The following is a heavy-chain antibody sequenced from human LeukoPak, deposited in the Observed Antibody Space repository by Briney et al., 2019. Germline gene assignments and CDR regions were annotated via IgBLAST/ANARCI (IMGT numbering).Heavy chain of an antibody. J-gene: IGHJ4*02. CDR1: GYTFTSYY. CDR3: ARDVVVVPAAAERYIDY. Sequence: ASVTVSCTASGYTFTSYYMHWVRQAPGQGLEWMGIINPSGGSTSYAQKFQGRVTMTRDTSTSTVYMELSSLRSEDTAVYYCARDVVVVPAAAERYIDYWGQGTLVTVSS. V-gene: IGHV1-46*01. CDR2: INPSGGST. D-gene: IGHD2-2*01.